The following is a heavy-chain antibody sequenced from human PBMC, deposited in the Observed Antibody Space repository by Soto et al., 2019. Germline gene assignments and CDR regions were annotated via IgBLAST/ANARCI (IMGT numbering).Heavy chain of an antibody. CDR3: ARSSTTVKTIDY. CDR2: IYHSGST. Sequence: PSETLSLTCAVSGGSISSGGYSWSWIRQPPGKGLEWVGYIYHSGSTYYNPSLKSRVTISVDRSKNQFSLKLSSVTAADTVVYFCARSSTTVKTIDYWGQGTLVTVSS. CDR1: GGSISSGGYS. V-gene: IGHV4-30-2*01. D-gene: IGHD1-26*01. J-gene: IGHJ4*02.